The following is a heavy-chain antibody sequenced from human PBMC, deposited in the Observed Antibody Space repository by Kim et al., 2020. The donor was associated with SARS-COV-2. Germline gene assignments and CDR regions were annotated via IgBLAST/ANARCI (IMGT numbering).Heavy chain of an antibody. V-gene: IGHV3-23*01. CDR2: ISGSGGST. Sequence: GGSLRLSCAASGFTFSSYAMSWVRQAPGKGLEWVSAISGSGGSTYYADSVKGRFTISRDNSKNMLYLQMNSLRAEDTAVYYCAKDFEGARITIYEVYFDYWGQGTLVTVSS. D-gene: IGHD3-3*01. CDR3: AKDFEGARITIYEVYFDY. J-gene: IGHJ4*02. CDR1: GFTFSSYA.